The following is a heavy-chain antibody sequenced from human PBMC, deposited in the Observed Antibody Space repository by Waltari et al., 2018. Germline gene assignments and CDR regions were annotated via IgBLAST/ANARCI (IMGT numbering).Heavy chain of an antibody. J-gene: IGHJ2*01. Sequence: QLQLQESGRGLVKPSETLPLACNVAVACIAGRFPYWGWLRQHPGKGFVWIGTVDFTGTTYYNPSVKSRISISVDPSKSQFSLRLTSVTAADTAVYYCARAYDSTGYYRYFDLWGRGTLVTVSS. V-gene: IGHV4-39*01. CDR1: VACIAGRFPY. CDR2: VDFTGTT. D-gene: IGHD3-22*01. CDR3: ARAYDSTGYYRYFDL.